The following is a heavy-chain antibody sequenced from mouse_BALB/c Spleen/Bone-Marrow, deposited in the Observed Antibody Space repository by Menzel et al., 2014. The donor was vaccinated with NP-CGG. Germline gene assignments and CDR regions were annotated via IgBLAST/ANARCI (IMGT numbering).Heavy chain of an antibody. CDR3: ANLGRYAMGY. V-gene: IGHV1-84*02. D-gene: IGHD3-1*01. J-gene: IGHJ4*01. CDR2: IYPGSGNT. CDR1: GYTFTDYY. Sequence: HLVESGPELVKPGASVKISCKASGYTFTDYYINWVKQKPGQGLEWIGWIYPGSGNTKYNEKFKGKATLTVDTSSSTAYMQLSSLTSEDTAVYFCANLGRYAMGYWGQGTPVTVTS.